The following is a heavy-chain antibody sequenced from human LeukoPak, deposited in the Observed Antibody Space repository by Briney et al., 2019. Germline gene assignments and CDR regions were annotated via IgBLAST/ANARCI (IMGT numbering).Heavy chain of an antibody. V-gene: IGHV3-7*01. J-gene: IGHJ6*03. CDR3: ARAPLANYYYYYMDV. D-gene: IGHD3-3*02. CDR1: GFTFSSYW. CDR2: IKQDGSGK. Sequence: GGSLRLPCAASGFTFSSYWMSWVRQAPGKGLEWVANIKQDGSGKYYVDSVKGRFTISRDNAKNSLYLQMNSLRAEDTAVYYCARAPLANYYYYYMDVWGKGTTVTVSS.